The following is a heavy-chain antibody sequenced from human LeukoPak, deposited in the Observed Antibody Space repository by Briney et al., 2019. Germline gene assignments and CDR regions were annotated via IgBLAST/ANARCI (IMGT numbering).Heavy chain of an antibody. CDR2: IIPIFGTA. J-gene: IGHJ4*02. D-gene: IGHD3-22*01. V-gene: IGHV1-69*06. Sequence: SVKVSCKASGGTFSSYAISWVRQAPGQGLEWMGGIIPIFGTANYAQKFQGRVTITADKSTSTAYMELSSLRSEDTAVYYCARVDYYDSSGYLPFDYWGQGTLVTVSS. CDR3: ARVDYYDSSGYLPFDY. CDR1: GGTFSSYA.